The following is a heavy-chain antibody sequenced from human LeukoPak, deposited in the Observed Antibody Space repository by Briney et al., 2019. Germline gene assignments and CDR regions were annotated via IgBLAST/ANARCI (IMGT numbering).Heavy chain of an antibody. D-gene: IGHD3-16*01. V-gene: IGHV3-7*01. CDR2: INQYGSEK. Sequence: GGSLRLSCAASGFTFSNYWMSWVRQAPGRGLEWVANINQYGSEKYYSDSVKGRFTISRDNAKNLLYLQMSSLRAEDTAVYYCAERGHWGQGTLVPVSS. CDR3: AERGH. J-gene: IGHJ4*02. CDR1: GFTFSNYW.